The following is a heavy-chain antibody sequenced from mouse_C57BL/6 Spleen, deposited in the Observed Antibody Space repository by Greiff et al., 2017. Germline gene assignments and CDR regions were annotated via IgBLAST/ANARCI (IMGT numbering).Heavy chain of an antibody. V-gene: IGHV1-52*01. CDR1: GYTFTSYW. CDR2: IDPSDSET. Sequence: QVQLQQPGAELVRPGSSVKLSCKASGYTFTSYWMHWVKQRPIQGLEWIGNIDPSDSETHYNQKFKDKATLTVDKSSSTAYMQLSSLTSEDSAVYYCARSWYYGSSYDYFDYWGQGATLTVSS. D-gene: IGHD1-1*01. J-gene: IGHJ2*01. CDR3: ARSWYYGSSYDYFDY.